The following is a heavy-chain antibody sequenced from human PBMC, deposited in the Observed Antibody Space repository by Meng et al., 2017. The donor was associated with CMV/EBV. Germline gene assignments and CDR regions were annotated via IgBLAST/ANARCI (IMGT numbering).Heavy chain of an antibody. Sequence: GGSLRLPCSASGFTVSSNYMSWVRQAPGKGLEWVSVIYSGGSTYYADSVKGRFTISRDNSKNTLYLQMNSLRAEDTAVYYCARAVGRAALTYYYGMDVWGQGTTVTVSS. CDR1: GFTVSSNY. V-gene: IGHV3-53*01. CDR2: IYSGGST. CDR3: ARAVGRAALTYYYGMDV. J-gene: IGHJ6*02. D-gene: IGHD6-6*01.